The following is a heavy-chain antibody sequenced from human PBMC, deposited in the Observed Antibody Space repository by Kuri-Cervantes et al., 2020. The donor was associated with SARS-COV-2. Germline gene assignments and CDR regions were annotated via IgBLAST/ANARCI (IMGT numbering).Heavy chain of an antibody. CDR1: GGSISSYY. D-gene: IGHD6-13*01. Sequence: SETLSLTCTVSGGSISSYYWSWIRQPPGKGLEWIGYIYYSGSTNYNPSLKSRVTISVDTSKNQFSLKLSSVTAADTAVYYCARERVAAAGRQYYYCGMDVWGQGTTVTVSS. V-gene: IGHV4-59*01. CDR3: ARERVAAAGRQYYYCGMDV. J-gene: IGHJ6*02. CDR2: IYYSGST.